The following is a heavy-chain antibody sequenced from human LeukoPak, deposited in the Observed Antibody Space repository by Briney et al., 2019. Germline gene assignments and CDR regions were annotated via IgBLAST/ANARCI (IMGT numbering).Heavy chain of an antibody. Sequence: PGGSLRLSCAASGFTLSSYAMSWVRQAPGKGLEWVSAISVSGGATYHADSVKGRFTISRDNAKNTLFLQMNSLRGEDTAVYYCAKMGMVVATSFDYWGQGTLVTVSS. CDR3: AKMGMVVATSFDY. J-gene: IGHJ4*02. V-gene: IGHV3-23*01. CDR1: GFTLSSYA. CDR2: ISVSGGAT. D-gene: IGHD2-21*02.